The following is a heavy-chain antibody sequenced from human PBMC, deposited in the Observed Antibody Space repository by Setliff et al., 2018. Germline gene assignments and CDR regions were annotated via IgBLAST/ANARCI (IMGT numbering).Heavy chain of an antibody. J-gene: IGHJ5*02. CDR1: GFTLSEYY. D-gene: IGHD3-10*01. V-gene: IGHV1-2*02. CDR2: INAKSGGT. CDR3: VRCGGVRGVLYNWLDP. Sequence: ASVKVSCKASGFTLSEYYMHWVRQAPGQGLEWMGSINAKSGGTNYAQKFRGRIIITRDTSIATVYLELSGLQSDDTAIYFCVRCGGVRGVLYNWLDPWGQGTLVTVSS.